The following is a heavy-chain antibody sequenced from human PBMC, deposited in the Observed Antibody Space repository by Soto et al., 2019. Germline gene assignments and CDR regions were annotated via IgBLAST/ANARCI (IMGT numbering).Heavy chain of an antibody. CDR3: ARGGGTAMGPLGYYYGMDV. V-gene: IGHV1-69*13. CDR2: IIPIFGTA. Sequence: VASVKVSCKASGGTFSSYAISWVRQAPGQGLEWMGGIIPIFGTANYAQKFRGRVTITADESTSTAYMELSSLRSEDTAVYYCARGGGTAMGPLGYYYGMDVWGQGTTVTVSS. J-gene: IGHJ6*02. D-gene: IGHD5-18*01. CDR1: GGTFSSYA.